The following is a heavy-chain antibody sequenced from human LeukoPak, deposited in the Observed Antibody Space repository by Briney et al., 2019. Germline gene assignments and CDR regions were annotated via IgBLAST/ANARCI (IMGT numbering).Heavy chain of an antibody. CDR1: GFTVSTNY. D-gene: IGHD1-26*01. J-gene: IGHJ5*02. Sequence: PGGSLRLSCAASGFTVSTNYMWVRQAPGKGLEWVSVIYSGGSTYYADSVKGRFTISRDNSKNTLYLQMNSLRAEDTAVYYCAREAYSGSHHPWGQGTLVTVSS. CDR2: IYSGGST. CDR3: AREAYSGSHHP. V-gene: IGHV3-53*01.